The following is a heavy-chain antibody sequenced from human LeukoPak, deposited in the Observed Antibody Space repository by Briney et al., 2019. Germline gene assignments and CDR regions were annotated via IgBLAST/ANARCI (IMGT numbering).Heavy chain of an antibody. Sequence: GGSLRLSCAASRFTLSNYWMSWVRQAPGKGLEWVANIKQDGSGTYYVDSVKGRFTISRDNAKNSLSLQMNSLRAEDTAVYYCARQRGSGCLDYWGQGTLVTVSS. CDR2: IKQDGSGT. D-gene: IGHD6-19*01. V-gene: IGHV3-7*01. CDR3: ARQRGSGCLDY. CDR1: RFTLSNYW. J-gene: IGHJ4*02.